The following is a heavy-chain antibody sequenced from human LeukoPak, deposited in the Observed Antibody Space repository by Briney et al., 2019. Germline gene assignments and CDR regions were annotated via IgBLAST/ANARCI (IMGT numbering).Heavy chain of an antibody. CDR1: GFTFSSYW. CDR3: SRRWLQHAFDI. J-gene: IGHJ3*02. CDR2: LNSDGSST. Sequence: GGSLRLSCAASGFTFSSYWMHWVRQTPGKGLVWVSRLNSDGSSTSYADSVKGRFTISRDNAKNTLYLQMNSLRAEDTAVYYCSRRWLQHAFDIRGQGTMVTVSS. V-gene: IGHV3-74*01. D-gene: IGHD5-24*01.